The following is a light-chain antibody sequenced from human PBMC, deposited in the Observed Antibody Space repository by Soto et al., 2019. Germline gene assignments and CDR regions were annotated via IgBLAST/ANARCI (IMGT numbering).Light chain of an antibody. CDR3: QRYNSYWM. Sequence: DIQMSQSPSTRSSSLGDRGSITCRASQNIDDYLAWYQQKPGKAPKLLIYDASNLQSGVPSRFSGIGSGTEFTLIISSMQPDDFATDDCQRYNSYWMFGLGTKVDI. V-gene: IGKV1-5*01. CDR2: DAS. CDR1: QNIDDY. J-gene: IGKJ1*01.